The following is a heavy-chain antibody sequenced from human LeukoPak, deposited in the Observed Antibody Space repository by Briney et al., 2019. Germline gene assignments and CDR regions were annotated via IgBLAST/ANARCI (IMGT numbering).Heavy chain of an antibody. J-gene: IGHJ6*03. V-gene: IGHV4-39*02. CDR1: GGSISSSSYY. D-gene: IGHD5-18*01. Sequence: SETLSLTCTVSGGSISSSSYYWGWIRQPPGKGLEWIGSIYYSGSTYYNPSLKSRVTISVDTSKNQFSLKLSSVTAADTAVYYCARDQGYSYIGYYYYMDVWGKGTTVTVSS. CDR3: ARDQGYSYIGYYYYMDV. CDR2: IYYSGST.